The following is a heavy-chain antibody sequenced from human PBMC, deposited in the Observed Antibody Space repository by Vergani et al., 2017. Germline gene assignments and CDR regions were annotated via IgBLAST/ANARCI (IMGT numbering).Heavy chain of an antibody. D-gene: IGHD1-1*01. J-gene: IGHJ5*01. CDR1: GFTFSSHC. V-gene: IGHV3-33*01. CDR3: ARWGNEKRLDS. CDR2: IWYDGSNK. Sequence: QVQLVESEGGVVQPGRSLTLFCVASGFTFSSHCMHWVRQAPGKGLAWVAVIWYDGSNKYYGDSVKGRFTISRDNSKNTLYLQMNSLRVEDTAVYYCARWGNEKRLDSWGQGTLVTVS.